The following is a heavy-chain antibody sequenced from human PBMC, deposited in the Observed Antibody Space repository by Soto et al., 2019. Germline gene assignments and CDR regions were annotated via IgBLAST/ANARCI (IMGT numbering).Heavy chain of an antibody. D-gene: IGHD6-13*01. CDR3: AVSGWGSSGYEALYYYYYMDV. V-gene: IGHV1-24*01. J-gene: IGHJ6*03. CDR2: FDPEDGET. Sequence: GASVKVSCKVSGYTLTELSMHWVRQAPGKGLGWMGGFDPEDGETIYAQKFQGRVTMTEDTSTDTAYMELSSLRSEDTAVYYCAVSGWGSSGYEALYYYYYMDVWGKGTTVTV. CDR1: GYTLTELS.